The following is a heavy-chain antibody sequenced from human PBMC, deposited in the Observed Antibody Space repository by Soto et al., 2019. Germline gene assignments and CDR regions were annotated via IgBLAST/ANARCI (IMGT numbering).Heavy chain of an antibody. J-gene: IGHJ5*02. Sequence: SLRLSCAASGFTFDNCGMHWVRQAPGKGLEWVSGISWDSGTIGCADSVKGRFTISRDDAKNSLYLQMNSLRREDTALYYCVQGRYPTMATPLDHWGQGTLVTVSS. CDR2: ISWDSGTI. CDR1: GFTFDNCG. V-gene: IGHV3-9*01. CDR3: VQGRYPTMATPLDH. D-gene: IGHD1-1*01.